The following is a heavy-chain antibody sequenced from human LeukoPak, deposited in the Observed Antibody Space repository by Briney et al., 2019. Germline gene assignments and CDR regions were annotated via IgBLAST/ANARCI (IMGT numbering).Heavy chain of an antibody. J-gene: IGHJ3*02. V-gene: IGHV4-34*01. CDR1: GGSFSGYY. CDR3: ASSLDGPNAFGI. CDR2: INHSGST. Sequence: SETLSLTCAVYGGSFSGYYWSWIRQPPGKGLEWIGEINHSGSTNYNPSLKSRVTISVDTSKNQFSLKLSSVTAADTAVYYCASSLDGPNAFGIWGQGTMVTVSS. D-gene: IGHD5-24*01.